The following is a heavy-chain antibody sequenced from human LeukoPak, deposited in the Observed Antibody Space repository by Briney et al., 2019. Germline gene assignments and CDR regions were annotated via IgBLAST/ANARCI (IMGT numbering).Heavy chain of an antibody. D-gene: IGHD2-15*01. J-gene: IGHJ6*03. CDR1: GGTFSSYA. CDR2: IIPIFGTA. CDR3: ARVREYCSGGSCYSFYYYYYMDV. Sequence: ASVKVSCKASGGTFSSYAISWVRQAPGQGLEWMGGIIPIFGTANYAQKFQGRVTITADKSTSTAYMELSSLRSEDTAVYYCARVREYCSGGSCYSFYYYYYMDVWGKGTTVTISS. V-gene: IGHV1-69*06.